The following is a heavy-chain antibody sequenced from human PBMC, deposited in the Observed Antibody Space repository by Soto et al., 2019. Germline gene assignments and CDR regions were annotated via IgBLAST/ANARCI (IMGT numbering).Heavy chain of an antibody. CDR3: ARMDNHDIRGQWFDP. V-gene: IGHV4-28*01. J-gene: IGHJ5*02. CDR2: IYYSGST. D-gene: IGHD3-9*01. CDR1: GYSISSSNW. Sequence: PSETLSLTCAVSGYSISSSNWWGWIRQPPGKGLEWIGYIYYSGSTYYNPSLKSRVTMSVDTSKNQFSLKLSSVTAVDTAVYYCARMDNHDIRGQWFDPWGQGTLVTVSS.